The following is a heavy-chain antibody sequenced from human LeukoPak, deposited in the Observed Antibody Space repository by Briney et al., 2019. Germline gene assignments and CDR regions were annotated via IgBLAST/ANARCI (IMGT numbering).Heavy chain of an antibody. CDR1: GLSLSTRDVA. J-gene: IGHJ3*02. CDR3: AHSQVFSYGSFHDAYDI. D-gene: IGHD5-18*01. CDR2: IYWDDDG. V-gene: IGHV2-5*02. Sequence: SGPTLVNPTQTLTLTCTFSGLSLSTRDVAVGWIRQPPGKALEWLALIYWDDDGRYSPSLKSRLTIAKDTSKNQVVLTLTNMDSVDTATYYCAHSQVFSYGSFHDAYDIWGLGMLVTVSS.